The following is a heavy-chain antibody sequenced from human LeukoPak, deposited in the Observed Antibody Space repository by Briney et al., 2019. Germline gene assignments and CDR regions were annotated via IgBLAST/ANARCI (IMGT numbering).Heavy chain of an antibody. J-gene: IGHJ3*02. CDR1: GFTVSSNY. V-gene: IGHV3-53*01. D-gene: IGHD3-22*01. CDR2: IYSGGST. CDR3: AKDEFSYYYDSSGYDAFDI. Sequence: GGSLRLSCAASGFTVSSNYMSWVRQAPGKGLEWVSVIYSGGSTYYADSVKGRFTISRDNSKNTLYLQMNSLRAEDTAVYYCAKDEFSYYYDSSGYDAFDIWGQGTMVTVSS.